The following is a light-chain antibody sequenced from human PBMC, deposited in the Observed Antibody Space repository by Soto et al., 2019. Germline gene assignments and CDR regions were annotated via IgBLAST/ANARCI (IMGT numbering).Light chain of an antibody. CDR2: DVS. V-gene: IGLV2-14*03. J-gene: IGLJ2*01. Sequence: QSALTQPASVSGSPGQSVTISCSGTSNDVGGYNFVSWYQQHPGNAPKLMIYDVSNRPSGVSNCFSGSKSGNMASLTISGLQAEDEADYYCSSYTASTTLVFGGGTKLTVL. CDR3: SSYTASTTLV. CDR1: SNDVGGYNF.